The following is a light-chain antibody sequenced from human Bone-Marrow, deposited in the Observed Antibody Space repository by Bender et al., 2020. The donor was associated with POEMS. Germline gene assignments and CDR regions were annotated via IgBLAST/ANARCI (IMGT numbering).Light chain of an antibody. V-gene: IGLV3-21*02. CDR1: NIGGKS. J-gene: IGLJ2*01. Sequence: SYVLTQPPSVSVAPGQTARITCGGNNIGGKSVHWYQQKPGQAPVLVVYDDSDRPSGIPERVSGSNSGNTATLTISRVEPGDEADYYCQVWDGSSDHHVVFGGGTKLTVL. CDR3: QVWDGSSDHHVV. CDR2: DDS.